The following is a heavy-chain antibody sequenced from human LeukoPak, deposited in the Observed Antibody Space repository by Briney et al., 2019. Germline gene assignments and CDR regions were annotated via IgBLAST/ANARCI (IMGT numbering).Heavy chain of an antibody. CDR3: ARASTYSSSWYYVY. Sequence: SETLSLTCTVSGGSISTFYWSWLRQPPGKGLELIGYIDYSGSTNFNPSLKSRVTISVDTSKNQFSLRLTSVTAADTTVYYCARASTYSSSWYYVYWGQGTLVTVSS. CDR2: IDYSGST. V-gene: IGHV4-59*01. CDR1: GGSISTFY. J-gene: IGHJ4*02. D-gene: IGHD6-13*01.